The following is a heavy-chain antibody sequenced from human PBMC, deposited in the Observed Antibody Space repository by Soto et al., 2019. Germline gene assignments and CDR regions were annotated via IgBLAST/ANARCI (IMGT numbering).Heavy chain of an antibody. Sequence: SETLSLTCTVSGGSISSGGYYWSWIRQHPGKGLEWIGYIYYSGSTYYNPSLKSRVTISVDTSKNQFSLKLSSVTAADTAVYYCARDRRGLHYDSWSGLDVWGQGTTVTVS. J-gene: IGHJ6*02. CDR2: IYYSGST. CDR1: GGSISSGGYY. CDR3: ARDRRGLHYDSWSGLDV. V-gene: IGHV4-31*03. D-gene: IGHD3-3*01.